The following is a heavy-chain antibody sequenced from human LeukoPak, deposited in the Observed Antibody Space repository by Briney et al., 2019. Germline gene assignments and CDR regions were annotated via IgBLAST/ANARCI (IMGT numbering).Heavy chain of an antibody. CDR1: GGSISTYY. Sequence: SETLSLTCTVSGGSISTYYWSWIRQPAGKGLEWIGRIYISGSTIYNPSLKSRVTMSVDTSKNQFSLKLTSVTAADTAVYYCAKGKSYYYYYSMDVWGQGTTVTVSS. CDR3: AKGKSYYYYYSMDV. J-gene: IGHJ6*02. V-gene: IGHV4-4*07. CDR2: IYISGST. D-gene: IGHD2/OR15-2a*01.